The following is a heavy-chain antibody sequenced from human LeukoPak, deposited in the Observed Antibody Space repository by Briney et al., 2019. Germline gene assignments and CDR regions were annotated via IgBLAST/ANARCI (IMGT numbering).Heavy chain of an antibody. CDR1: GFRFDDYA. CDR2: ISWNSGSI. Sequence: GGSLRLSCAASGFRFDDYAMHWVRQAPGKGLEWVSGISWNSGSIGYADSVKGRFTISRDNAKNSLYLQMISLRAEDTALYYCAKGSPIWLGEFHNWGQGTLVTVSS. J-gene: IGHJ4*02. D-gene: IGHD3-10*01. CDR3: AKGSPIWLGEFHN. V-gene: IGHV3-9*01.